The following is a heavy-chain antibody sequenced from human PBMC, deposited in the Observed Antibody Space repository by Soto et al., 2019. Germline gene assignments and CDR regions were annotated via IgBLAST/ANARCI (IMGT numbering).Heavy chain of an antibody. V-gene: IGHV1-18*01. CDR3: ASSLLVGYGLEGESD. D-gene: IGHD5-18*01. CDR1: GYTFTSYG. Sequence: QVQLVQSGAEVKKPGASVKVSCKASGYTFTSYGISWVRQAPGQGLEWMGGTSGYNGNTNYAQKLQGRVTMTTDTSRSTAYMELRRLRSNDTAVYYWASSLLVGYGLEGESDWGQGTLVTVSS. CDR2: TSGYNGNT. J-gene: IGHJ4*02.